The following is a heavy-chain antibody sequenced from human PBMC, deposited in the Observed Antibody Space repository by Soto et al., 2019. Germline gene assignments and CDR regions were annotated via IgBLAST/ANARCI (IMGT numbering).Heavy chain of an antibody. Sequence: ASVQVSCKASGYTLTTFFMHWVRQAPGQGPAWMGVINPGYPAGRSTTYAQKFQGRVTMTTDTSTSTEYMELSSLRSDHTAVCYCAREAIAGGATTGMDVWGQGTRVTVSS. CDR3: AREAIAGGATTGMDV. CDR1: GYTLTTFF. V-gene: IGHV1-46*01. D-gene: IGHD3-16*01. CDR2: INPGYPAGRST. J-gene: IGHJ6*02.